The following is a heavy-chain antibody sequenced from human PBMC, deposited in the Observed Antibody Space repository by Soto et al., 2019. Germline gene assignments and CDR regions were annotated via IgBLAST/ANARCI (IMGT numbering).Heavy chain of an antibody. J-gene: IGHJ4*02. CDR3: AGTMVRGVSTSFDY. CDR1: GGSFSGYY. Sequence: SETLSLTCAVYGGSFSGYYWSWIRQPPGKGLEWIGEINHSGSTNYNPSLKSRVTISVDTSKNQFSLKLSPVTAADTAVYYCAGTMVRGVSTSFDYWGQGTLVTVSS. V-gene: IGHV4-34*01. CDR2: INHSGST. D-gene: IGHD3-10*01.